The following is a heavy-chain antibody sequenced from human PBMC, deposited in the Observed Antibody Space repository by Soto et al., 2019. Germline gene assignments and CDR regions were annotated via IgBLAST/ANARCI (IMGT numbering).Heavy chain of an antibody. CDR2: IYTSGSS. CDR3: ASHPLNWSDADS. J-gene: IGHJ4*02. CDR1: GGSISSYY. V-gene: IGHV4-4*07. Sequence: PSETLSLTCTVSGGSISSYYWSWIRRPAGKGLEWIGRIYTSGSSYSNPSLKSRLSMSVDTSKNQFSLTMKSVTAADTGVYYCASHPLNWSDADSWGQGVLVTVSS. D-gene: IGHD1-1*01.